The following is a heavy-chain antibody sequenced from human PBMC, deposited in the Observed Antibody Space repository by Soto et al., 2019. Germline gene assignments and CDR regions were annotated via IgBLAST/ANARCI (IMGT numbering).Heavy chain of an antibody. J-gene: IGHJ4*02. D-gene: IGHD5-12*01. Sequence: QVQLQQWGAGLLKPSETLSLTCAVYGGSFSGYYWSWIRQPPGKGLEWIGEINHSGSTNYNPSLKSRVTISVDTSKNQFSLKLCSVTAADTAVYYCARGRTTYVYPFDYWGQGTLVTVSS. CDR2: INHSGST. CDR3: ARGRTTYVYPFDY. V-gene: IGHV4-34*01. CDR1: GGSFSGYY.